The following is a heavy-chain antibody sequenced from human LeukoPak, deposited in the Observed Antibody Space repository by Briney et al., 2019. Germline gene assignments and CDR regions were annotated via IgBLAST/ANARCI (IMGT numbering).Heavy chain of an antibody. CDR3: ARMIRGVQSHLSWFDS. CDR2: INHSGIT. J-gene: IGHJ5*01. CDR1: SGSFSDYY. Sequence: PSEPLSLTCAVYSGSFSDYYWSWIRQPTGKGLEWIGEINHSGITNYLPSLKSRATISVDTSKNQFSLKLNSVTAADTAVYYCARMIRGVQSHLSWFDSWGQGTLVTVSS. D-gene: IGHD3-10*01. V-gene: IGHV4-34*01.